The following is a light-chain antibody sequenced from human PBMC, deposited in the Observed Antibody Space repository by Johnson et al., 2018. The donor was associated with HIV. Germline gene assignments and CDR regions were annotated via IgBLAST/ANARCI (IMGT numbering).Light chain of an antibody. CDR3: GTWDSSLSAGL. Sequence: VSAAPGQKVTISCSGSSSNIGTNHVSWYQHFSGTAPKLLIYENNKRPSGIPDRFSGSKSGTSATLGITVLQTGDEADDSCGTWDSSLSAGLFGTGTKVTVL. J-gene: IGLJ1*01. V-gene: IGLV1-51*02. CDR1: SSNIGTNH. CDR2: ENN.